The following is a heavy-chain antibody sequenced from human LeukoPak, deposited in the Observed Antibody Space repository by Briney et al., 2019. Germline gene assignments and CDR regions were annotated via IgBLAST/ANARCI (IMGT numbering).Heavy chain of an antibody. CDR2: INPADSET. CDR1: GYNFTNFW. Sequence: KPGESLKISCKGFGYNFTNFWTGWVRQMPGKGLEWMGVINPADSETRYSPSFQGPVTISADKSMNTAYLQWTTVQASDTAMYYCARQRCVSGRCYHTNVFDIWGQGTMVTISS. D-gene: IGHD2-15*01. CDR3: ARQRCVSGRCYHTNVFDI. V-gene: IGHV5-51*01. J-gene: IGHJ3*02.